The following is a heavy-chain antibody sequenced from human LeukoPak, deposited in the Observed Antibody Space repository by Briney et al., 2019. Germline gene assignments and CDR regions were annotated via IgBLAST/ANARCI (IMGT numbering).Heavy chain of an antibody. D-gene: IGHD1-14*01. J-gene: IGHJ4*02. V-gene: IGHV3-23*01. CDR2: CRGSCGNT. CDR1: GFTFSSYA. CDR3: AKSGLTSFEY. Sequence: GGSLRLSCAASGFTFSSYALSWVRQSPGKGLEWVSTCRGSCGNTYYAYSVKCRFTISRDNSKNTLYLQMNSLRAEDTAVYYCAKSGLTSFEYWAQGTLVTVSS.